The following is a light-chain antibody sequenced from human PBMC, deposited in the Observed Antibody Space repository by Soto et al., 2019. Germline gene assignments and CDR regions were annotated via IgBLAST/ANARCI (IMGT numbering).Light chain of an antibody. J-gene: IGKJ4*01. V-gene: IGKV3-15*01. Sequence: ETGMTQSPVTLSVSPGDGATLSCRASQTVGNNSAWYQHKPGQAPRLLIFGAFTRAAGTPARFSGGGSGTEFTLTIRSLQSEDFAVYYCQQYNSWPLTFGGGTKVDIK. CDR3: QQYNSWPLT. CDR1: QTVGNN. CDR2: GAF.